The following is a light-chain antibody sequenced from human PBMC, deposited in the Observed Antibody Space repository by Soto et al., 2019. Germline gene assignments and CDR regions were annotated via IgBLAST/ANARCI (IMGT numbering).Light chain of an antibody. J-gene: IGKJ1*01. V-gene: IGKV3-15*01. CDR1: QSVSSN. Sequence: EIVVTQSPAPLSVSPGERATLSCRASQSVSSNVAWYQQKPGQAPRLLIYGASTRATGIPARFSGSGSGTEFTLTISSLQSEDFAVYYCQQYSNRRTFGQGTKVDIK. CDR2: GAS. CDR3: QQYSNRRT.